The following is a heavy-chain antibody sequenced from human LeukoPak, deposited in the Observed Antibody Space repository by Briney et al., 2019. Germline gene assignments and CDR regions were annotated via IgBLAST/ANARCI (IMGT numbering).Heavy chain of an antibody. V-gene: IGHV3-15*01. CDR1: GVTLSNAW. CDR2: IKGKTDGGTT. Sequence: GGSLRLSCAASGVTLSNAWMSWVRQAPGKGLEWVGRIKGKTDGGTTDYVAPVKGRFTISRDDSKDTLYLQMNSLKTEDTAVYYCTTLRSTWGYWGQGTLVTVSS. CDR3: TTLRSTWGY. D-gene: IGHD7-27*01. J-gene: IGHJ4*02.